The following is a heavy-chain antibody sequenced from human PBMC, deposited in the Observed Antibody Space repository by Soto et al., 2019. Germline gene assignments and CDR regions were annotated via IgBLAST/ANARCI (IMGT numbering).Heavy chain of an antibody. V-gene: IGHV4-59*01. CDR1: GGSIGGYH. CDR2: VHSGGHT. J-gene: IGHJ4*02. D-gene: IGHD2-2*03. Sequence: SETLSLTCSVLGGSIGGYHWRWIRQAPGKTLEWIGHVHSGGHTNYNPSFSSRLTVSADTSRNQFSLRLTSMTAADTAVYYCTRVLDHGFCDSWGQGTLVTV. CDR3: TRVLDHGFCDS.